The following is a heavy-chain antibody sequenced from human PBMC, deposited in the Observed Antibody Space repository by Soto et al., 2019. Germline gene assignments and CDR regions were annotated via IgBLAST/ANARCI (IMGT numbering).Heavy chain of an antibody. J-gene: IGHJ3*02. CDR3: ARGRLGITIFGVVIMPDAFDI. CDR1: GYTFTSYG. D-gene: IGHD3-3*01. V-gene: IGHV1-18*01. CDR2: ISAYNGNT. Sequence: ASVKVSCKASGYTFTSYGISWVRQAPGQGLEWMGWISAYNGNTNYAQKLQGRVTMTTDTSTSTAYMELRSLRSDDTAVYYCARGRLGITIFGVVIMPDAFDIWGQGTMVTVSS.